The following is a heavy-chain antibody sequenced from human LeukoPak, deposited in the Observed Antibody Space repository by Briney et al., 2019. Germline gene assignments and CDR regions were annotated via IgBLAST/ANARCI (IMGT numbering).Heavy chain of an antibody. CDR1: RGSISSYY. J-gene: IGHJ6*03. V-gene: IGHV4-59*01. CDR2: IYYSGST. CDR3: ARTIVVVPAAMQRGSSGYYYYMDV. D-gene: IGHD2-2*01. Sequence: PSETLSDTSTDPRGSISSYYWSWIRQPPGKGLERIGYIYYSGSTNYNPSLKSRVTISVDTSKNQFSLRLGSVTAADTAVYYCARTIVVVPAAMQRGSSGYYYYMDVWGKGTTVTASS.